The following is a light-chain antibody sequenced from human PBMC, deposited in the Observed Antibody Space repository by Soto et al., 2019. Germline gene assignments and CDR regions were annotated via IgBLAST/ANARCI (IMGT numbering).Light chain of an antibody. CDR2: EVT. J-gene: IGLJ1*01. Sequence: QSVLTQPASMSGSPGQSITIPCTGTSNDVGDYNHVSWYQQHPGKAPKLMIFEVTNRPSGVSARFSGSKSGNTASLTISGLQAEDEATYFCSSYSSRSTFYVFGTGTKLTVL. V-gene: IGLV2-14*01. CDR1: SNDVGDYNH. CDR3: SSYSSRSTFYV.